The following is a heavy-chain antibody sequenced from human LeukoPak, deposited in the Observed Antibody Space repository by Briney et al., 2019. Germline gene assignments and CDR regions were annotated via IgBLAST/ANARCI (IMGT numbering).Heavy chain of an antibody. CDR1: GFTFSDHY. D-gene: IGHD3-22*01. CDR2: SRNKANRYTT. Sequence: GGSLRLSCAASGFTFSDHYMDWVRQAPGKGLEWVGRSRNKANRYTTEYAASVKGRFTISRDDSKNSVYLQMNSLKTEDMAVYYCARVSSASAFDIWGQGTMVTVSS. V-gene: IGHV3-72*01. J-gene: IGHJ3*02. CDR3: ARVSSASAFDI.